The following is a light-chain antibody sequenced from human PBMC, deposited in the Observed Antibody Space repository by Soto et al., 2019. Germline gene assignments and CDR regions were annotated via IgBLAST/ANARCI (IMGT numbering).Light chain of an antibody. J-gene: IGKJ1*01. Sequence: EIVMTQSPATLSVSPGERATLSCRASQSVSSNLAWYQQKPGQAPRLLIYGASTRATGIPARFGGSGSGTEFTLTISSLQSEDFAVYYCQQYNNWPRWTFGQGT. V-gene: IGKV3-15*01. CDR2: GAS. CDR1: QSVSSN. CDR3: QQYNNWPRWT.